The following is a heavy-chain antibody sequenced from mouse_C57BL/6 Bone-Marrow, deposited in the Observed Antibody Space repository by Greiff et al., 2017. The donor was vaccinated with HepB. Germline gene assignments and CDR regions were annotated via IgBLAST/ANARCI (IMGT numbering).Heavy chain of an antibody. J-gene: IGHJ1*03. CDR3: ARWGIADCDEGWYFDV. CDR2: INPSNGGT. CDR1: GYTFTSYW. D-gene: IGHD2-4*01. Sequence: QVQLQQPGTELVKPGASVKLSCKASGYTFTSYWMHWVKQRPGQGLEWIGNINPSNGGTNYNEKFKSKATLTVDKSSSTAYMQLSSLTSEDSAVYYCARWGIADCDEGWYFDVWGTGTTVTVSS. V-gene: IGHV1-53*01.